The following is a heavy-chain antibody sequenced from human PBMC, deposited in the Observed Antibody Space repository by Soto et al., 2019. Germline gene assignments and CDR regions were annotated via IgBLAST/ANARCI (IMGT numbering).Heavy chain of an antibody. CDR2: IYDIGTT. V-gene: IGHV4-59*01. Sequence: QVQLQESGPGLVKPSETLSLTCTVSGGSISSYYWSWIRQPPGKGLEWMGFIYDIGTTNYNPSLKSRVTISVDTSKNQFSLKLNSVTAADTAVYYCARDRAQYFDYWGQGTLVTVSS. CDR3: ARDRAQYFDY. CDR1: GGSISSYY. J-gene: IGHJ4*02.